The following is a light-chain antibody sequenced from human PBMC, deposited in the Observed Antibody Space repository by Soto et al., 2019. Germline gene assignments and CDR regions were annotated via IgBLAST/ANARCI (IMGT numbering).Light chain of an antibody. CDR2: EVS. Sequence: QSVLTQPASVSGSPGQSITISCTGTSSDVGSYNLVSWYQQHPGKAPKLMIYEVSKRPSEVSNRFSGSKSGNTASLTISGLQAEDEADYCCCSYAGSSTFSYVFGTGTKVTVL. CDR3: CSYAGSSTFSYV. J-gene: IGLJ1*01. CDR1: SSDVGSYNL. V-gene: IGLV2-23*02.